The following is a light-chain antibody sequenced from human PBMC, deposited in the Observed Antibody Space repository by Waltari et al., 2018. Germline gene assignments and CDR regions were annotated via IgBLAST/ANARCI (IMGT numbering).Light chain of an antibody. CDR1: SNNVGNQG. Sequence: QAGLTQPPSVSTDLRQTATLTCTGNSNNVGNQGAAWLQQHQGRPPKLVSHRNNTRPSGISERFSASRSGNTASLTITELQPEDEADYYCSAWDSGLTVWVFGGGTKLTVL. V-gene: IGLV10-54*04. J-gene: IGLJ3*02. CDR2: RNN. CDR3: SAWDSGLTVWV.